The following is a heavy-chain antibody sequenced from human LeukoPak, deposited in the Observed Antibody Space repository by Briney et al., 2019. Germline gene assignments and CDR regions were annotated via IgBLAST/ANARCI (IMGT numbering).Heavy chain of an antibody. V-gene: IGHV3-30*02. CDR3: AKDQSPPMVRGVIIKGNYFDY. CDR1: GFTVSSNY. CDR2: IRYDGSNK. D-gene: IGHD3-10*01. J-gene: IGHJ4*02. Sequence: PGGSLRLSCAASGFTVSSNYMSWVRQAPGKGLEWVAFIRYDGSNKYYADSVKGRFTISRDNSKNTLYLQMNSLRAEDTAVYYCAKDQSPPMVRGVIIKGNYFDYWGQGTLATVSS.